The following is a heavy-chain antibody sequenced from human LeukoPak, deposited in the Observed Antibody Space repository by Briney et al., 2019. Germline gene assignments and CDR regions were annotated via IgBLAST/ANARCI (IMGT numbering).Heavy chain of an antibody. CDR2: ISGNGGST. J-gene: IGHJ4*02. CDR1: GFTFSSYA. CDR3: AKDNWRGGNSMTFDY. V-gene: IGHV3-23*01. Sequence: PGGSLRLSCAASGFTFSSYAMSWVRQAPGKGLEWVSAISGNGGSTYYADSVKGRFTISRDNSKNTLYLQMNSLRAEDTAVYYCAKDNWRGGNSMTFDYGGQGTLVTVSS. D-gene: IGHD4-23*01.